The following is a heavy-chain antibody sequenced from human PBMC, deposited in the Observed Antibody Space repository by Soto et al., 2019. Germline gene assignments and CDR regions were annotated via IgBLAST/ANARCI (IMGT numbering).Heavy chain of an antibody. D-gene: IGHD2-15*01. CDR3: ARYCSGGSCYTGSLDAFDI. J-gene: IGHJ3*02. Sequence: QVQLVQSGAEVKKPGSSVKVSCKASGGTFSSYAISWVRQAPGQGLEWMGGIIPIFGTANYAQKFQGRVTITADKSTSTAYRELSSMRSEDTAVYYCARYCSGGSCYTGSLDAFDIWGQGRMVTVSS. CDR1: GGTFSSYA. CDR2: IIPIFGTA. V-gene: IGHV1-69*06.